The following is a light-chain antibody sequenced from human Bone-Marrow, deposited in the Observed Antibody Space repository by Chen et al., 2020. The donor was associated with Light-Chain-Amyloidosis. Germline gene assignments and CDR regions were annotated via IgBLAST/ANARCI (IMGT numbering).Light chain of an antibody. CDR2: GAS. J-gene: IGKJ3*01. CDR1: QSVSSN. CDR3: QQYNNWPPRFT. Sequence: EIVMTQSPATLSVSPVERATLSCRASQSVSSNLAWYQQKPGQAPRLLIYGASTRATGIPARFSGSGSGTEFTLTISSMQSEDFAVYYCQQYNNWPPRFTFGPGTKVDIK. V-gene: IGKV3-15*01.